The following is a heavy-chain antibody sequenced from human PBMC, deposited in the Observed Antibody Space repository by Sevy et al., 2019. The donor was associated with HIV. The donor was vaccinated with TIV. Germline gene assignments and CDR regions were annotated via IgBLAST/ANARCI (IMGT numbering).Heavy chain of an antibody. Sequence: SETLSLTCAVSDYSISSGYYWGWIRQPPGKGLEWIGSFYHIGSTYYNSSLKSRVTISVDTSKNQFSLKLSSVTAADTAVYYCASGIVGAFDAFDIWGQGTMVTVSS. V-gene: IGHV4-38-2*01. CDR2: FYHIGST. CDR1: DYSISSGYY. J-gene: IGHJ3*02. D-gene: IGHD1-26*01. CDR3: ASGIVGAFDAFDI.